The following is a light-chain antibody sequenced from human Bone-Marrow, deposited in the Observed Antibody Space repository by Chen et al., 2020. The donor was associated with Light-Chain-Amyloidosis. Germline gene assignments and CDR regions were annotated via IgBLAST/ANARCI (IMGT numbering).Light chain of an antibody. Sequence: EIVLTQSPATLPVSPGERATLSCRASQSVSSSIAWYQRKSGQAPRLLIYDASARASGVPARVSGSGSGTEFTLSISSLQPEDFAVYDCDQFRNRPLTFGGGTKVEIK. CDR2: DAS. CDR1: QSVSSS. CDR3: DQFRNRPLT. V-gene: IGKV3-15*01. J-gene: IGKJ4*01.